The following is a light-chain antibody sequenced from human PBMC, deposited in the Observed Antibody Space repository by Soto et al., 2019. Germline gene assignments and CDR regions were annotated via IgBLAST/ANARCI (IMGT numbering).Light chain of an antibody. CDR3: KQYIKFPIT. CDR2: GPS. V-gene: IGKV3-20*01. Sequence: EILLTHSPVTLSLSPVEIATLSCKPMQSIRSSYLDWYQQKPGQAPKLLIYGPSSRATGVPDRFSGSGSGTEFTLNISRVQSEDFGVYYCKQYIKFPITFGQGTRLEIK. CDR1: QSIRSSY. J-gene: IGKJ5*01.